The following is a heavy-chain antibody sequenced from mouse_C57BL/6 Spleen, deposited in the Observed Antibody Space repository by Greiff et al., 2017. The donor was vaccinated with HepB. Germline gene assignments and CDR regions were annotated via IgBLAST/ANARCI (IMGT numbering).Heavy chain of an antibody. CDR3: ARSYSNYEYYAMDY. J-gene: IGHJ4*01. D-gene: IGHD2-5*01. CDR1: GFTFSDYG. Sequence: EVQLVESGGGLVKPGGSLKLSCAASGFTFSDYGMHWVRQAPEKGLEWVAYISSGSSTIYYADTVKGRFTISRDNAKNTLFLQMTSLRSEDTAMYYCARSYSNYEYYAMDYWGQGTSVTVSS. CDR2: ISSGSSTI. V-gene: IGHV5-17*01.